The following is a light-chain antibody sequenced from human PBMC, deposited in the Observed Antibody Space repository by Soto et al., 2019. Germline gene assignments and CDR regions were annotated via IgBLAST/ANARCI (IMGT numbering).Light chain of an antibody. CDR3: QQYADWPTT. CDR2: GVS. Sequence: EIVMTQSPATLSVTPGERATLSCRASQSVGATVAWYHQRPGQAPRLHISGVSTRATGVPARVSASGSGTAFTLTITSLQSDDFGVYYCQQYADWPTTFGQGTKVDIK. CDR1: QSVGAT. J-gene: IGKJ1*01. V-gene: IGKV3-15*01.